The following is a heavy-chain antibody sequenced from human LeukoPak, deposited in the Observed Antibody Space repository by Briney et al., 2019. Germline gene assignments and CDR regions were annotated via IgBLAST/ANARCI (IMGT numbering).Heavy chain of an antibody. J-gene: IGHJ4*02. CDR2: IKSKTDGGTT. CDR1: GFTFSNAW. Sequence: GGSLRLSCAASGFTFSNAWMNWVRQAPGKGLEWAGRIKSKTDGGTTDYAAPVKGRFTISRDDSKNTLYLQMNSLKTEDTAVYYCTTDAYYYDSSGYYVVYWGQGTLVTVSS. D-gene: IGHD3-22*01. V-gene: IGHV3-15*07. CDR3: TTDAYYYDSSGYYVVY.